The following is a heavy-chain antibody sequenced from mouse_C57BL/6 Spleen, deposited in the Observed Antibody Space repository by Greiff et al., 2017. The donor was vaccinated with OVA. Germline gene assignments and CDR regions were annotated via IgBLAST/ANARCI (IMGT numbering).Heavy chain of an antibody. D-gene: IGHD2-1*01. CDR2: INPSTGGT. CDR3: ARSPYGNYLDC. J-gene: IGHJ2*01. V-gene: IGHV1-42*01. CDR1: GYSFPGYY. Sequence: VQLQQSGPELVKPGASVKISCKASGYSFPGYYMNWVKQSPEKSLEWIGEINPSTGGTTYNQKFKAKATLTVDKSSSTAYMTLKSLTSEDSAVEYCARSPYGNYLDCWGQGTTRTVSS.